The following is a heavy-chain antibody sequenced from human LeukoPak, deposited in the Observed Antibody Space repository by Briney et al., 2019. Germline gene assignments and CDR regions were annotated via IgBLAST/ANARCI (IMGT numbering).Heavy chain of an antibody. CDR1: GGSISSGGYS. D-gene: IGHD2-21*02. Sequence: SETLSLTCAVSGGSISSGGYSWSWIRQPPGEGLEWIGYIYHSGSTYYNPSLKSRVTISVDRSKKQFSLKLSSVTAADTAVYYCASGTECGGDCYSLWGQGTLVTVSS. V-gene: IGHV4-30-2*01. J-gene: IGHJ4*02. CDR2: IYHSGST. CDR3: ASGTECGGDCYSL.